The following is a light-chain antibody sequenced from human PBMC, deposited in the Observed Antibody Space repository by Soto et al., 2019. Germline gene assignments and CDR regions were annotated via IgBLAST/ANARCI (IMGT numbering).Light chain of an antibody. Sequence: EIVITQSPATLSVSPGERSTLSCRASQSISNKLAWYQHKPGQAPRLLIYDTSTRVAGIPARFTGSGSGTDFTLTISSLQSEDFAVYYCQQYNIWLSISFGQGTRLEIK. J-gene: IGKJ5*01. CDR3: QQYNIWLSIS. V-gene: IGKV3-15*01. CDR2: DTS. CDR1: QSISNK.